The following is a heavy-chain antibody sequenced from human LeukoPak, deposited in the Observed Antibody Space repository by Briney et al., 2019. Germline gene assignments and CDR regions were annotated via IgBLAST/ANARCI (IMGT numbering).Heavy chain of an antibody. CDR2: VNESGGT. CDR3: ARGQGATVPQVGKNWFDP. D-gene: IGHD1-26*01. V-gene: IGHV4-34*01. CDR1: IDSFSNYH. J-gene: IGHJ5*02. Sequence: SETLSLTCAAYIDSFSNYHWNWIRQTPAKGMEWIGEVNESGGTNISPSLRSRVILSVDTSKNQFSLKLISVTVADTAIYYCARGQGATVPQVGKNWFDPWGQGTRVTVSS.